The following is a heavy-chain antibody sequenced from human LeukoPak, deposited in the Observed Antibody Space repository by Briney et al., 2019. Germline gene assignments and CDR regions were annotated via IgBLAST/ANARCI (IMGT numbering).Heavy chain of an antibody. Sequence: ASVKVSCKVSGYTLTELSMHWVRQAPGKGLEWMGGFDPEDGETIYAQKFQGRVTMTEDTSTDTAYMELSSLGSEDTAVYYCATDESRTVAGTYYYYGMDVWGQGTTVTVSS. CDR1: GYTLTELS. CDR2: FDPEDGET. CDR3: ATDESRTVAGTYYYYGMDV. J-gene: IGHJ6*02. V-gene: IGHV1-24*01. D-gene: IGHD6-19*01.